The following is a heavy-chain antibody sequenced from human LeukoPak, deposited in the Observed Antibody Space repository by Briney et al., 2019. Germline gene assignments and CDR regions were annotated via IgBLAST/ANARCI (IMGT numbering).Heavy chain of an antibody. J-gene: IGHJ4*02. V-gene: IGHV4-59*01. Sequence: SETLSLICTVSGGSISNYYWIWIRQPPGKGLEWIGYSYYSGGNNYNPSLKSRVPISVDTSKTQFSLQLSSVTAADTAVYYCAGGFDSNPEYWGQGTLVTVSS. CDR2: SYYSGGN. CDR3: AGGFDSNPEY. CDR1: GGSISNYY. D-gene: IGHD3-16*01.